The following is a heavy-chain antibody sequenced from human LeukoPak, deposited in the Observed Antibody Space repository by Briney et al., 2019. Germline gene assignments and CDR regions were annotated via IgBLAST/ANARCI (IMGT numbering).Heavy chain of an antibody. J-gene: IGHJ5*02. D-gene: IGHD2-2*01. CDR2: INPNSGGT. V-gene: IGHV1-2*02. CDR3: ARDGCSSTSCYDP. CDR1: GGTFSSYA. Sequence: GASVKVSCKASGGTFSSYAISWVRQAPGQGLEWMGWINPNSGGTNYAQKFHGRVTMTRDTSISTAYMELSRLRSDDTAVYYCARDGCSSTSCYDPWGQGTLVTVSS.